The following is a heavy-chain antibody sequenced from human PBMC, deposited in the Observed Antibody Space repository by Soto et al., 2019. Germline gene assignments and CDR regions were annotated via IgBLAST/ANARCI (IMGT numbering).Heavy chain of an antibody. Sequence: GGSLRLSCAASGFTFSSYSMNWVRQAPGKGLEWVSSISSSSSYIYYADSVKGRFTISRDNAKNSLYLQMNSLRAEDTAVYYCARDPDYGGNSEPFDYWGQGTLVTVSS. CDR2: ISSSSSYI. J-gene: IGHJ4*02. V-gene: IGHV3-21*01. CDR3: ARDPDYGGNSEPFDY. D-gene: IGHD4-17*01. CDR1: GFTFSSYS.